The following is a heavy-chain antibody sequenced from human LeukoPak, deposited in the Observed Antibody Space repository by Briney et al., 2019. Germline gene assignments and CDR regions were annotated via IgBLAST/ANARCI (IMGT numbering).Heavy chain of an antibody. Sequence: PGGSLRLSCAASGLTVSSNYMSWVRQAPGKGLEWVANIKQDGSEKYYVDSVKGRFTISRDNAKNSLYLQMNSLRVEDTAVYYCARREWELFFDYWGQGTLVTVSS. CDR1: GLTVSSNY. D-gene: IGHD1-26*01. V-gene: IGHV3-7*01. CDR2: IKQDGSEK. J-gene: IGHJ4*02. CDR3: ARREWELFFDY.